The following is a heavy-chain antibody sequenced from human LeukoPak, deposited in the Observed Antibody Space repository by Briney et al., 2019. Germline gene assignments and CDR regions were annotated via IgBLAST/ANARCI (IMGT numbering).Heavy chain of an antibody. CDR1: GGTFSSYA. CDR3: ASLYYHILTGCRAYYMDV. J-gene: IGHJ6*03. Sequence: SVKVSCKASGGTFSSYAISWVRQAPAQGLEWMGRIFPIFGTANYAQKFQGRVPITTDESTSTDYMELSSLRSGDTAVYDCASLYYHILTGCRAYYMDVWGKGTTVTVSS. CDR2: IFPIFGTA. D-gene: IGHD3-9*01. V-gene: IGHV1-69*05.